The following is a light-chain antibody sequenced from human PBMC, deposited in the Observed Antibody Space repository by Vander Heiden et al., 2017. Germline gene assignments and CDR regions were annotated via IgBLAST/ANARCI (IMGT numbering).Light chain of an antibody. J-gene: IGLJ3*02. CDR2: DVT. CDR3: SADGSSSNLV. V-gene: IGLV2-8*01. Sequence: QSALTQPPSASGAPGQSVTISCTGTSSDSSGNNYVSWYQQHPGKAPKLMVYDVTERPSGVPDRFSGSKSGNTASLTVTRLQAGDEADYYCSADGSSSNLVFGGGTKLTVL. CDR1: SSDSSGNNY.